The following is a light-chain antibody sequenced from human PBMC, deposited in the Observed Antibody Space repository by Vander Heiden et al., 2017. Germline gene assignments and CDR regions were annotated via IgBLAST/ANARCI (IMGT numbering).Light chain of an antibody. Sequence: VLTHPPSTSGTPGQRVTISCSGSSSNIGSNFVYWLQQLPGTAPNLLIYNNSRRPAGVPDRFSGSKSGTSASLAISGLRSEDEADYYCAAWDDSLSGPVFGGGTKLTVL. CDR2: NNS. CDR3: AAWDDSLSGPV. CDR1: SSNIGSNF. J-gene: IGLJ2*01. V-gene: IGLV1-47*02.